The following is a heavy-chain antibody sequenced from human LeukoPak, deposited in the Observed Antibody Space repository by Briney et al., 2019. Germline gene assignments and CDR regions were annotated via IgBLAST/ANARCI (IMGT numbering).Heavy chain of an antibody. CDR3: ARDLLDTAMVHYWYFDL. CDR1: GASISSGTYY. D-gene: IGHD5-18*01. Sequence: SETLSLTCTVSGASISSGTYYRSWIRQHPGKGLEWIGYIYYNRSIYYNPSLKSRVTISVDTSKNQFSLKLSSVTAADTAVYYCARDLLDTAMVHYWYFDLWGRGTLVTVSS. J-gene: IGHJ2*01. V-gene: IGHV4-31*03. CDR2: IYYNRSI.